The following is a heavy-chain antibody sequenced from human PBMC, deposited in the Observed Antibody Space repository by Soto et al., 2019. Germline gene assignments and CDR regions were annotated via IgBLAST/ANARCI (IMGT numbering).Heavy chain of an antibody. CDR2: SYYSGST. J-gene: IGHJ4*02. D-gene: IGHD3-3*01. V-gene: IGHV4-39*01. CDR1: GGSISSSSYY. Sequence: AETLCLTCTVSGGSISSSSYYWGWIRQPPGKGLEWIGSSYYSGSTYYNPSLKSRVTISVDTSKNQFSVKLSSVTAADTAVYSCASPDREWSLDSWGQGTLV. CDR3: ASPDREWSLDS.